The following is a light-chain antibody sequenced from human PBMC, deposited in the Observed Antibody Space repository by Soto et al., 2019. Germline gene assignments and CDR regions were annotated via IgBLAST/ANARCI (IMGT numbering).Light chain of an antibody. V-gene: IGLV1-51*01. Sequence: QSALTQPPSVSAAPGQKVTISCSGGTSNIGNNYVSWYQQVPVTAPKLLIYDNDKRPSGIPDRFSGSKSGTSATLGISGLQTGDEADYYCVAWDGGLSAVVFGGGTKVTVL. CDR1: TSNIGNNY. CDR3: VAWDGGLSAVV. CDR2: DND. J-gene: IGLJ2*01.